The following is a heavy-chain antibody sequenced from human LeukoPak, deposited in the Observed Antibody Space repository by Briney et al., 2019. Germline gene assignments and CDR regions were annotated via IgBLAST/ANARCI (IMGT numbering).Heavy chain of an antibody. CDR1: GFDFNSYS. Sequence: GGSLRLSCAASGFDFNSYSMTWVRQAPGKGLEWVSIISSSSSYIYYADSMKGRFTISRDNAKNSLYLQMNSLRAEDTAVYYCAKDQGYSYGFGNLDYWGQGTLVTVSS. CDR2: ISSSSSYI. V-gene: IGHV3-21*01. D-gene: IGHD5-18*01. CDR3: AKDQGYSYGFGNLDY. J-gene: IGHJ4*02.